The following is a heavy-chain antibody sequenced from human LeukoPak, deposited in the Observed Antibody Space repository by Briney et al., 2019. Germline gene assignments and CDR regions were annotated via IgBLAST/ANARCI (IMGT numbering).Heavy chain of an antibody. D-gene: IGHD1-26*01. CDR2: IYPGDSDT. CDR1: GYSFTSHW. J-gene: IGHJ4*02. V-gene: IGHV5-51*01. Sequence: GESLKISCRGSGYSFTSHWIDWVRQMPGKGLEWMGSIYPGDSDTRYSPSFQGQVTISADKSISTAYLQWSSLKASDTAMYYCARRSGNYYYFDYWGQGTLVTVSS. CDR3: ARRSGNYYYFDY.